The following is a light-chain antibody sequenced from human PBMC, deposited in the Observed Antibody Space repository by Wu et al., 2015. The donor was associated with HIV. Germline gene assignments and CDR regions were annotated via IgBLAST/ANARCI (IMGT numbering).Light chain of an antibody. CDR2: DSA. J-gene: IGKJ2*03. CDR3: HQRSNWPFS. Sequence: DILLTQSPATLSLSPGERATLSCRASQNVLWHLAWFQQRPGQVPRVLIYDSANRATGIPDRFSGSGSGTDFTLTINDLEPEDFAVYYCHQRSNWPFSFGQGTKLEIK. V-gene: IGKV3-11*01. CDR1: QNVLWH.